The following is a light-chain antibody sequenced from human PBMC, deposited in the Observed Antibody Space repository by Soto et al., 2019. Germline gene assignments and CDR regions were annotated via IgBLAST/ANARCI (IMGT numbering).Light chain of an antibody. CDR1: QDIRTS. CDR3: QQHADLPLT. V-gene: IGKV1-33*01. J-gene: IGKJ4*01. Sequence: DIQVTQSPSSLSASVQDRVTITCQTSQDIRTSLNWYQHRPGKAPKLLIYDASWLETGVPSRFSGSGSGTHFTFTIASLQPEDIATYYCQQHADLPLTFGEGTKVEMK. CDR2: DAS.